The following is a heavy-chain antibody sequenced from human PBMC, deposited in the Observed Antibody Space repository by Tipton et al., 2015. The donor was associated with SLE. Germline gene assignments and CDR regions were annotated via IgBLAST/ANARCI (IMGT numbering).Heavy chain of an antibody. J-gene: IGHJ3*02. CDR1: GFMFNDYY. V-gene: IGHV3-11*04. Sequence: SLRLSCAASGFMFNDYYMNWIRQAPGKELEWVSYISRGGNTIYYAESVKGRFTISRDNAKKSLHLQMESLRAEDTAIYYCARGVAPFDIWGQGTLVPVSS. CDR2: ISRGGNTI. CDR3: ARGVAPFDI. D-gene: IGHD2-21*01.